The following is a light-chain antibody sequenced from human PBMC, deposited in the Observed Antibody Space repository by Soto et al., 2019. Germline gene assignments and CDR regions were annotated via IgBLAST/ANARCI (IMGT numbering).Light chain of an antibody. V-gene: IGKV3-11*01. Sequence: EIVMTQSPATLSVSPGXRATLSCRASQSVGSDLAWYQQKPGQAPRLLIYDASNRATGIPARFSGSGSGTDFTLTISSLEPEDFAVYYCQQRTYWPLTFGGGTKVDIK. CDR1: QSVGSD. CDR3: QQRTYWPLT. J-gene: IGKJ4*01. CDR2: DAS.